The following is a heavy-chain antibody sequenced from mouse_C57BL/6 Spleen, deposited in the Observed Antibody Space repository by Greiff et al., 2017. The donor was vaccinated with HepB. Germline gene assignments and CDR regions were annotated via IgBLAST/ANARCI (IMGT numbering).Heavy chain of an antibody. V-gene: IGHV14-2*01. CDR1: GFNIKDYY. CDR3: GGYYYGSNWYFDV. Sequence: EVKLVESGAELVKPGASVKLSCTASGFNIKDYYMHWVKQRTEQGLEWIGRIDPEDGETKYAPKFQGKATITADTSSNTAYLQLSSLTSEDTAVYYCGGYYYGSNWYFDVWGTGTTVTVSS. CDR2: IDPEDGET. D-gene: IGHD1-1*01. J-gene: IGHJ1*03.